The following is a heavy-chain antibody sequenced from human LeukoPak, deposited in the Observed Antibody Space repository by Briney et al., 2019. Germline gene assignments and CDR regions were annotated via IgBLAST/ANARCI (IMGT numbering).Heavy chain of an antibody. D-gene: IGHD5-18*01. CDR2: IKQGGSDK. J-gene: IGHJ4*02. CDR1: GFTFSSYW. V-gene: IGHV3-7*01. Sequence: GRSLRLSCEVSGFTFSSYWMSWVRQAPGKGLEWVANIKQGGSDKYYVDSVKGRFSISRDNAKNSLYLQMNSLRAEDTAVYYCARGGYTYGSSPYYFDYWGQGTLVTVSS. CDR3: ARGGYTYGSSPYYFDY.